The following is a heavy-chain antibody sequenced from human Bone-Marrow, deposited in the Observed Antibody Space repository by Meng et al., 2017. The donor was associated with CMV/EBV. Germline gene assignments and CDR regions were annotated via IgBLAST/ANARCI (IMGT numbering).Heavy chain of an antibody. CDR2: ISSSSSYI. CDR1: GFTFSSYS. Sequence: GGSLRLSCAASGFTFSSYSMNWVRQAPGKGLEWVLSISSSSSYIYYADSVKGRFTISRDNAKNSLYLQMNSLRAEDTAVYYCARDANDILTGYYQLGYYYYYYGMDVWGQGPTVTVSS. D-gene: IGHD3-9*01. CDR3: ARDANDILTGYYQLGYYYYYYGMDV. V-gene: IGHV3-21*01. J-gene: IGHJ6*02.